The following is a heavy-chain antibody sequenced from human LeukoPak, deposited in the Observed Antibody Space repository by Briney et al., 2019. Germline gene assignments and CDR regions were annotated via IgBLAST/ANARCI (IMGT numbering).Heavy chain of an antibody. CDR1: GGSISSYY. CDR2: IYYSGST. J-gene: IGHJ5*02. Sequence: SETLSLTCTVSGGSISSYYRSWIRQPPGKGLGWIGYIYYSGSTNYNPSLKSRVTMSVDTSKNQFSLKLSSVTAADTAVYYCARDSGTTGEVKFDPWGQGTLVTVSS. CDR3: ARDSGTTGEVKFDP. D-gene: IGHD3-10*01. V-gene: IGHV4-59*12.